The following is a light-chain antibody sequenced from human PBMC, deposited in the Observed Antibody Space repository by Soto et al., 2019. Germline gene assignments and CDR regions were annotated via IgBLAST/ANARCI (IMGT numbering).Light chain of an antibody. CDR3: QQRSSWPLT. V-gene: IGKV3-11*01. CDR1: QSVNTY. J-gene: IGKJ4*01. Sequence: EIVLTQSPATLSLSPGDRATLSCRASQSVNTYLGWYQQRPGQAPILLIYDASNRATGIPARFSGSGSGTDFTLTISSLEPEDFAVYYCQQRSSWPLTFGGGTKVDIK. CDR2: DAS.